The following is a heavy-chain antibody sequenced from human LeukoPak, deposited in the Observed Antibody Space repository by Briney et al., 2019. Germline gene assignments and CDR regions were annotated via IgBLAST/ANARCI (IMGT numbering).Heavy chain of an antibody. V-gene: IGHV3-9*01. J-gene: IGHJ6*03. CDR3: ARDPYSGSYGDYYYYFMDV. Sequence: GGSLRLSCAASGFTFDDYAMHWVRQAPGKGLEWVSGISWNSGSIGYADSVKGRFTISRDNAKNSLYLQMNSLRADDTAVYYCARDPYSGSYGDYYYYFMDVWGKGTTVTISS. D-gene: IGHD1-26*01. CDR1: GFTFDDYA. CDR2: ISWNSGSI.